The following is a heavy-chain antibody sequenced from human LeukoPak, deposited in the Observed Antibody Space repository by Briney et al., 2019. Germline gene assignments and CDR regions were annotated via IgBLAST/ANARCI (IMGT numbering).Heavy chain of an antibody. V-gene: IGHV3-21*01. CDR3: ARRELLTDSDFDY. D-gene: IGHD1-26*01. Sequence: GGSLRLSCEASGFTFSSYAMSWVRQAPGKGLEWVSSISSSSSYIYYADSVKGRLTISRDNAKNSLYLQMNSLRAEDTAVYYCARRELLTDSDFDYWGQGTLVTVSS. J-gene: IGHJ4*02. CDR2: ISSSSSYI. CDR1: GFTFSSYA.